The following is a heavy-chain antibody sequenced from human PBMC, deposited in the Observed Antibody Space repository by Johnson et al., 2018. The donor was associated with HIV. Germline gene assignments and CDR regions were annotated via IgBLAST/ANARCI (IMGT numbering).Heavy chain of an antibody. CDR2: ISYDGSNK. J-gene: IGHJ3*02. CDR3: AREGIYCTGGRCYVAAFDI. D-gene: IGHD2-15*01. CDR1: GFTFSSYA. V-gene: IGHV3-30-3*01. Sequence: QVQLVESGGGVVQPGRSLRLSCAASGFTFSSYAMHWVRQAPGKGLEWVAVISYDGSNKYYADSVKGRFTISRDNSKNTLYLQMNSLRAEDTALYYCAREGIYCTGGRCYVAAFDIWGQGTMVTVSS.